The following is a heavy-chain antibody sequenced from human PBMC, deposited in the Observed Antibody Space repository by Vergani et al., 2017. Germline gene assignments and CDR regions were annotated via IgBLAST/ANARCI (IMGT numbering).Heavy chain of an antibody. D-gene: IGHD2-2*01. J-gene: IGHJ4*02. Sequence: QVQLQESGPGLVKPSGTLSLTCAVSGGSISSSNWWSWVRQPPGKGLEWVSYISSSGSTIYYADSVKGRFTISRDNAKNSLYLQMNSLRAEDTAVYYCAKSRPTWGQGTLVTVSS. CDR2: ISSSGSTI. CDR3: AKSRPT. V-gene: IGHV3-11*01. CDR1: GGSISSSNW.